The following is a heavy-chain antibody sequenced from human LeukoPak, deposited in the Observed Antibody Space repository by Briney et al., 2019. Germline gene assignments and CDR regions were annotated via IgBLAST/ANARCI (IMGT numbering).Heavy chain of an antibody. CDR1: GFAVSSNY. CDR2: IYSGGST. D-gene: IGHD4-11*01. CDR3: ARDTGQEGLDY. V-gene: IGHV3-53*01. J-gene: IGHJ4*02. Sequence: GGSLRLSCAASGFAVSSNYMSWVRQAPGKGLEWVSVIYSGGSTYYADSVKGRFTISRDNSKNTLYLQMNSLRAEDTAVYYCARDTGQEGLDYWGQGPLVTVSS.